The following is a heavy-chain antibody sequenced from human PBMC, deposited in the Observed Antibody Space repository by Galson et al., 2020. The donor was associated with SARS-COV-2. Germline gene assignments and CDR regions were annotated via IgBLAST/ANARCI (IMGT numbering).Heavy chain of an antibody. J-gene: IGHJ3*02. CDR3: ARMVGSQVNAFDI. CDR1: GGSISSSNW. D-gene: IGHD1-26*01. V-gene: IGHV4-4*02. Sequence: SETLSLTCAVSGGSISSSNWWSWVRQPPGKGLEWIGEIYHSGSTNYNPSLKSRVTISVDKSKNQFSLKLSSVTAADTAVYYCARMVGSQVNAFDIWGQGRMVTVSS. CDR2: IYHSGST.